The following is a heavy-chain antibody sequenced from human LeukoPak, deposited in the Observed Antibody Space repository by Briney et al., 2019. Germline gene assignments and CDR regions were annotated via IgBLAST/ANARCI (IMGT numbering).Heavy chain of an antibody. V-gene: IGHV3-9*01. CDR2: ISWNSGSI. D-gene: IGHD2-21*02. Sequence: GGSLRLSCAASGFTFDDYAMHWVRQAPGKGLEWVSGISWNSGSIGYADSVKGRFTISRDNAKNSLYLQMNSLRAEDTALYYCAKDDYCIRGGDCYSGAFDIWGQGTMVTVSS. J-gene: IGHJ3*02. CDR1: GFTFDDYA. CDR3: AKDDYCIRGGDCYSGAFDI.